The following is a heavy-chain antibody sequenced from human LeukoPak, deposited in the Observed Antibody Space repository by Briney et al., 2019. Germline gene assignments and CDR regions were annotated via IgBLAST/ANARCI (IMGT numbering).Heavy chain of an antibody. D-gene: IGHD5-12*01. J-gene: IGHJ6*02. CDR1: GFSFTTFP. CDR2: MNNGPGAT. Sequence: GGSLRLSCAASGFSFTTFPMNGVRKPPGKGLEWVSAMNNGPGATFYRDSVRGRFTISRDDSKSTLYLQMNSLRAEDTGTYYCAKTHYDLLDVWGQGTTVTVSS. CDR3: AKTHYDLLDV. V-gene: IGHV3-23*01.